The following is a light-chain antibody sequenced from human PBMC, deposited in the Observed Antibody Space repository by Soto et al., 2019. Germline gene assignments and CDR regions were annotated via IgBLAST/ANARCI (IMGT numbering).Light chain of an antibody. Sequence: DIQMTQSPSSLSASVGDRVTITCRASQSIGTYLHWYQQKSGKAPKLLIYHAFSLQSGVPSRFTCSGSGADFTLTITSLQPEDFATYYCLQSASDPRTFGQGTNVVIK. V-gene: IGKV1-39*01. CDR3: LQSASDPRT. CDR2: HAF. CDR1: QSIGTY. J-gene: IGKJ2*01.